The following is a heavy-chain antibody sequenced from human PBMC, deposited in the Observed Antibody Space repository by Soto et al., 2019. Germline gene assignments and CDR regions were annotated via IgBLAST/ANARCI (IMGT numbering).Heavy chain of an antibody. CDR1: GFTFSNYA. CDR3: ARDLGNNYGSFAY. CDR2: ISYDGSNK. D-gene: IGHD4-17*01. J-gene: IGHJ4*02. Sequence: PGWSLRLSCVASGFTFSNYAMNWVRQAPGKGLEWVAVISYDGSNKYYADSVKGRITISRDNSRNTLYLQMNNLRAEDTAMYYCARDLGNNYGSFAYWGQGNLVTVSA. V-gene: IGHV3-30-3*01.